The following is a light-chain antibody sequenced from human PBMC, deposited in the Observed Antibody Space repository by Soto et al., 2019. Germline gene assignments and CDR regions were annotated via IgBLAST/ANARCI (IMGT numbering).Light chain of an antibody. J-gene: IGKJ4*01. CDR3: QPYHTCPIT. CDR1: QGVSRK. V-gene: IGKV3-15*01. CDR2: GAS. Sequence: DIVMTQSPAALSVAPGERAALCCRASQGVSRKLAWYQRKPGQAPRLLISGASTGATGIPARFSGSGSGTEFTLTISSLQSEDCALYYRQPYHTCPITFGGGTKVDIK.